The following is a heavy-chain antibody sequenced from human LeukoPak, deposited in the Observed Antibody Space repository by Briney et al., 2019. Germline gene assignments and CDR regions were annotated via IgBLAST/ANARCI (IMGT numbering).Heavy chain of an antibody. Sequence: SGGSLRLSCAASGFTFSSYSMNWVRQAPGKGLEWLSYIGSTIYYADSVKGRFTISRDNAKNSLYLQMNSLRAEDTAVYYCARDKSYGFDYWGQGTLVTVSS. D-gene: IGHD3-10*01. V-gene: IGHV3-48*01. CDR3: ARDKSYGFDY. CDR2: IGSTI. J-gene: IGHJ4*02. CDR1: GFTFSSYS.